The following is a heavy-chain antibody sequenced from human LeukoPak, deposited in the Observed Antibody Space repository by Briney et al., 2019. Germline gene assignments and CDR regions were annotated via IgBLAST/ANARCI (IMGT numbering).Heavy chain of an antibody. CDR3: AKDIGDFGVVTNWFDP. J-gene: IGHJ5*02. CDR1: GFTFSNYW. V-gene: IGHV3-7*03. Sequence: GGSLRLSCAASGFTFSNYWMSWVRQAPGKGLEWVASIKQDGSEKYYVDSVKGRFTISRDNAKNSLYLQMNSLRAEDTALYYCAKDIGDFGVVTNWFDPWGQGTLVTVSS. D-gene: IGHD3-3*01. CDR2: IKQDGSEK.